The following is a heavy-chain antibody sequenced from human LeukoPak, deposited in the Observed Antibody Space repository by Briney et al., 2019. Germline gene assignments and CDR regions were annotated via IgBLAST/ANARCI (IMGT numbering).Heavy chain of an antibody. CDR3: ARDSRTISNWFDT. J-gene: IGHJ5*02. V-gene: IGHV1-3*01. Sequence: ASVKVSCKASGYTFTTFAIHWVRQVPGQSLEWMGWINAGNGNTKYSQNFQGRVTITRDTSASTAYMELSSLTSEDTAVYYCARDSRTISNWFDTWGQGHPGHRLL. D-gene: IGHD1-1*01. CDR1: GYTFTTFA. CDR2: INAGNGNT.